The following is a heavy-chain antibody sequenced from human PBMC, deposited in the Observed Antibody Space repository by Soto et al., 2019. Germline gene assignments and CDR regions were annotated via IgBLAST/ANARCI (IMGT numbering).Heavy chain of an antibody. V-gene: IGHV1-46*01. CDR1: GYTFTSYY. CDR2: INPSGGST. J-gene: IGHJ6*02. D-gene: IGHD3-3*01. CDR3: ARDGIGNYAFWSAQALGTYGMDV. Sequence: ASVKVSCKASGYTFTSYYMHWVRQAPGQGLEWMGIINPSGGSTSYAQKFQGRVTMTRDTSTSTVYMELSSLRSEDTAVYYCARDGIGNYAFWSAQALGTYGMDVWGQGTTVTVSS.